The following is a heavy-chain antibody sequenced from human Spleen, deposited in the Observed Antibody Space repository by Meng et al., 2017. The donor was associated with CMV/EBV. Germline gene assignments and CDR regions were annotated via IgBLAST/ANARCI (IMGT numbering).Heavy chain of an antibody. D-gene: IGHD1-26*01. CDR3: AKAYKPWELLRFDP. J-gene: IGHJ5*01. CDR1: GYTFTGYY. Sequence: ASVKVSCKASGYTFTGYYIHWVRQAPGQGLEWMGWINPNSDDTNYAQKFEDRVTMTRDTSISTAYMDLSRLKSDDTAVYYCAKAYKPWELLRFDPWGQGTLVTVSS. V-gene: IGHV1-2*02. CDR2: INPNSDDT.